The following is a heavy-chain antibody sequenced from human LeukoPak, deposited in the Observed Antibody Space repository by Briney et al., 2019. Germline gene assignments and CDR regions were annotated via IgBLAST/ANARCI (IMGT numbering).Heavy chain of an antibody. D-gene: IGHD4-11*01. CDR1: GGSISSYY. CDR3: ARSVTSVPNYYYAMDV. CDR2: IYYSGST. Sequence: SETLSLTCTVSGGSISSYYWSWIRQPPGKGLEWIGYIYYSGSTNYNPSLKSRVTMSVDTSKNQFSLKLSSVTAADTALYYCARSVTSVPNYYYAMDVWGQGTTVTVSS. V-gene: IGHV4-59*08. J-gene: IGHJ6*02.